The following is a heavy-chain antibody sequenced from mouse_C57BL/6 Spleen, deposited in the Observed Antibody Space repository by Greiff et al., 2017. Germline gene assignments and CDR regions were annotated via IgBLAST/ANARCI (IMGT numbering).Heavy chain of an antibody. J-gene: IGHJ3*01. D-gene: IGHD2-4*01. CDR3: ALSNDYDWFAY. Sequence: VQLQQSGAELVKPGASVKLSCTASGFNIKDYYMHWVKQRTEQGLEWIGRIAPEDGDTKYAPKFQGKATITADTSSNTAYLQLSSLTSEDTAVYYCALSNDYDWFAYWGQETLVTVSA. CDR2: IAPEDGDT. V-gene: IGHV14-2*01. CDR1: GFNIKDYY.